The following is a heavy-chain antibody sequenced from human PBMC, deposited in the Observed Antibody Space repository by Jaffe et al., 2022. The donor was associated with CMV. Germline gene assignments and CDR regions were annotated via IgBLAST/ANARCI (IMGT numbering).Heavy chain of an antibody. Sequence: EVQLVESGGGLVKPGGSVTLSCVASEFTFTNAWVRQAPGKGLEWVGHIKRKADGGTTDYAAPVKGRFTISRDDSKNTLYLQMNSLRPEDTGVYYCSRGGSGSYFGYMDVWGKGTTVIVSS. D-gene: IGHD3-10*01. CDR2: IKRKADGGTT. J-gene: IGHJ6*03. V-gene: IGHV3-15*01. CDR1: EFTFTNAW. CDR3: SRGGSGSYFGYMDV.